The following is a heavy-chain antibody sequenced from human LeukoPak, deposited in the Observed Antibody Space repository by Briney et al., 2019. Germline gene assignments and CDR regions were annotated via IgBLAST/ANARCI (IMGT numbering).Heavy chain of an antibody. CDR1: GFTFSSYA. Sequence: GGSLRLSCAASGFTFSSYAMGWVRQAPWKGLDWFSAISGGSVGATYYADAVKGRFTISRDNSKTTLYLEMNSLRAEDTAVYYCAKGSSSGRPYFFDYWGQGSLVAVSS. CDR3: AKGSSSGRPYFFDY. D-gene: IGHD3-3*01. V-gene: IGHV3-23*01. J-gene: IGHJ4*02. CDR2: ISGGSVGAT.